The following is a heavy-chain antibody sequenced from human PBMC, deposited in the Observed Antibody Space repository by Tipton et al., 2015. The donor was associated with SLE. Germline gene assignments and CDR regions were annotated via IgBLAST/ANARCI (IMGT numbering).Heavy chain of an antibody. CDR2: INHSGST. V-gene: IGHV4-34*01. J-gene: IGHJ4*02. Sequence: TLSLTCAVYGGSFSGYYWSWIRQPPGKGLEWIGEINHSGSTNYNPSLRSRVTISVDMSKNQVSLKLSSVTAADTAVYYCARVAPTEVFDYWGQGTLVTVSS. D-gene: IGHD1-1*01. CDR3: ARVAPTEVFDY. CDR1: GGSFSGYY.